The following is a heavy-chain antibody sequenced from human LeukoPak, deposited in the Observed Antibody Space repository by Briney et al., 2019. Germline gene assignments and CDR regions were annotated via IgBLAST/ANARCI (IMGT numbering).Heavy chain of an antibody. CDR1: GFTFSNYA. V-gene: IGHV3-23*01. CDR2: IFGSSAST. D-gene: IGHD3-22*01. Sequence: GGSLRLSCVASGFTFSNYAMSWVRQAPGKGLEWVSTIFGSSASTYYADSVKGRVTISRDNSRNTVYLQLNSLRAEDTALYYCAKDRTYYSDFSAYYFSPPLHHYWGQGTLVTVSS. CDR3: AKDRTYYSDFSAYYFSPPLHHY. J-gene: IGHJ4*02.